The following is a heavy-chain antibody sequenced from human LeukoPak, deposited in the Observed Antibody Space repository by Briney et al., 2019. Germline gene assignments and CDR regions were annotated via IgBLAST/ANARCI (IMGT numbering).Heavy chain of an antibody. CDR1: GGSISSYY. J-gene: IGHJ4*02. D-gene: IGHD5-18*01. V-gene: IGHV4-59*08. CDR2: IYYSGST. CDR3: ARGRSYRKRGFDY. Sequence: PSETLSLTCTVSGGSISSYYWSWIRQPPGKGLEWIGYIYYSGSTYYNPSLKSRVTISVDTSKNQFSLKLSSVTAADTAVYYCARGRSYRKRGFDYWGQGTLVTVSS.